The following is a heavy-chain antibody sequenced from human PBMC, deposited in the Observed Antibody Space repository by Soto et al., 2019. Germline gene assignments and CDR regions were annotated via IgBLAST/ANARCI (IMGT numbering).Heavy chain of an antibody. Sequence: PSEPLSLTSPVSGYTISSGYYWGWVLQPPGKELEWLGSTLHSGKTSDYPSLRSRLTLSLETSKNLFSLNLNSSTAADTAVYYCARCHILVVPTRGGFDPWARGTLVPVSS. J-gene: IGHJ5*02. CDR2: TLHSGKT. V-gene: IGHV4-38-2*01. CDR1: GYTISSGYY. CDR3: ARCHILVVPTRGGFDP. D-gene: IGHD2-2*01.